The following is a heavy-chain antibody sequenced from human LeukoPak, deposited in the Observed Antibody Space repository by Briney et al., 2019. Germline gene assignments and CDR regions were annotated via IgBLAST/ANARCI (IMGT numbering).Heavy chain of an antibody. CDR2: ISYDES. D-gene: IGHD6-13*01. Sequence: GGSLRLSCAASGFTFSSYGMHWVRQAPGKGLEWVAVISYDESNHADSVKGRFTISRDSSKNTLYLQMNSLRAEDTAVYYCAKDLHNSWCIDYWGQGTLVTVSS. J-gene: IGHJ4*02. CDR3: AKDLHNSWCIDY. CDR1: GFTFSSYG. V-gene: IGHV3-30*18.